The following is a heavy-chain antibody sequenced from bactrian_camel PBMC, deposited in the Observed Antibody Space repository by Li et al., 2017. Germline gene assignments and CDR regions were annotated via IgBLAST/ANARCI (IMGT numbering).Heavy chain of an antibody. CDR3: AARATYCSGDYRDLMGYGYSD. D-gene: IGHD2*01. CDR1: GYSSSGFC. Sequence: HVQLVESGGGSVQAGGSLRLSCEHSGYSSSGFCVGWFRQVPGKEREGVVALASDGSTWYADSVKGRFTISQDNAENTLFLQMNSLKPEDTAMYYCAARATYCSGDYRDLMGYGYSDWGQGTQVTVS. J-gene: IGHJ4*01. V-gene: IGHV3S55*01. CDR2: LASDGST.